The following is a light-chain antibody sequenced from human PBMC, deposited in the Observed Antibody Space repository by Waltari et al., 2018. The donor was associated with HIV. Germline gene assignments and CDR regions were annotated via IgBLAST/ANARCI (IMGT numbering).Light chain of an antibody. CDR1: DNDFDVYNF. Sequence: SAVTQPASVSGLPGQSITISCTGDDNDFDVYNFVSWYQQHPGKLPRLILYDLDSRASGIPARCSGSRSGHTASLNISGLRAEDEADYYCALFTDDSTLLVGGGTKVTVL. J-gene: IGLJ2*01. CDR3: ALFTDDSTLL. V-gene: IGLV2-14*03. CDR2: DLD.